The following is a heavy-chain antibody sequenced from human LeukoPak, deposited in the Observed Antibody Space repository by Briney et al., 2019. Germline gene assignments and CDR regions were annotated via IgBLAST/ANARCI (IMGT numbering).Heavy chain of an antibody. Sequence: ASVKVSCKASGYTFTSYGISWVRQAPGQGLEWMGWISAYNGNTNYAQKLQGRVTMTTDTSTSTAYMELRSLRSDDTAVYYCARERRITIFGVVIHYFDCWGQGTLVTVSS. CDR3: ARERRITIFGVVIHYFDC. J-gene: IGHJ4*02. CDR2: ISAYNGNT. CDR1: GYTFTSYG. V-gene: IGHV1-18*01. D-gene: IGHD3-3*01.